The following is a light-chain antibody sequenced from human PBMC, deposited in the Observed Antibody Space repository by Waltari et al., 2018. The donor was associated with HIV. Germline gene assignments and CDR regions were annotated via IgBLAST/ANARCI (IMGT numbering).Light chain of an antibody. Sequence: QSALTQPPSASGSPGQSVTISCTGPSSYVGGYNYVPWYQQRPGKAPKILIYEVSNRPSGVSNRFSGSKSGDTASLTISGLQAEDEADYYCSSYSSSSTWVFGGGTKLTVL. J-gene: IGLJ3*02. V-gene: IGLV2-14*01. CDR1: SSYVGGYNY. CDR2: EVS. CDR3: SSYSSSSTWV.